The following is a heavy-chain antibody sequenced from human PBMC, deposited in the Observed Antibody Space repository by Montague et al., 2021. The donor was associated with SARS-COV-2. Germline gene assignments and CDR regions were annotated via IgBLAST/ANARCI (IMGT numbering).Heavy chain of an antibody. D-gene: IGHD2-21*01. CDR2: INSDGSST. CDR3: ARDIVAPYYFDY. CDR1: GFTFSSYG. Sequence: SLRLSCSASGFTFSSYGMHWVRQAPGKGLVWVSLINSDGSSTSYADSVKGRFTISRDNAKNTLYLQMNSLRAEDTAVYYCARDIVAPYYFDYWGQGTLVTVSS. J-gene: IGHJ4*02. V-gene: IGHV3-74*01.